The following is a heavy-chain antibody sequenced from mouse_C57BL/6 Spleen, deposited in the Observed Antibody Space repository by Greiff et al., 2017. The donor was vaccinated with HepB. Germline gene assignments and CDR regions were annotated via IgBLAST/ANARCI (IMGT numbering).Heavy chain of an antibody. CDR3: ARERAYSNYGFAY. J-gene: IGHJ3*01. Sequence: QVQLQQPGAELVKPGASVKLSCKASGYTFTSYWMHWVKQRPGQGLEWIGMIHPNSGSTNYNEKFKSKATLTVDKSSSTAYMQLSSLTSEDSAVYYCARERAYSNYGFAYWGQGTLVTVSA. CDR1: GYTFTSYW. CDR2: IHPNSGST. V-gene: IGHV1-64*01. D-gene: IGHD2-5*01.